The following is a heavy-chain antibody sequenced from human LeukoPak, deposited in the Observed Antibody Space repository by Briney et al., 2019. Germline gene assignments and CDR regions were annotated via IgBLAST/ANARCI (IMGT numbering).Heavy chain of an antibody. V-gene: IGHV1-46*01. CDR1: GYTFTSYY. J-gene: IGHJ4*02. CDR2: INPSGGSA. Sequence: ASVKVSCKASGYTFTSYYMHWVRQAPGQGLEWMGIINPSGGSASYAQKFQGRVTMTRDTSTSTAYMELSSLRSEDTAVYYCASHFTMINNGIDYWGQGTLVTVSS. CDR3: ASHFTMINNGIDY. D-gene: IGHD3-22*01.